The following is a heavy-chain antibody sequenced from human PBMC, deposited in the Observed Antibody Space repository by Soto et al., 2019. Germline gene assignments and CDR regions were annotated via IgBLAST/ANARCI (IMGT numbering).Heavy chain of an antibody. V-gene: IGHV3-74*01. CDR1: GFTFSNYW. D-gene: IGHD2-15*01. Sequence: EVQLVESGGGLVQPGWSLRLSCVASGFTFSNYWMYWVRQAPGEGLVWVSRINSDGSVSSYADSVKGRLTISRDNVKNTLYLQMDSLRAEDTAVYYCARGDCVGGTCYSLAGSFYYYMDVWGKGTTVTVFS. CDR3: ARGDCVGGTCYSLAGSFYYYMDV. CDR2: INSDGSVS. J-gene: IGHJ6*03.